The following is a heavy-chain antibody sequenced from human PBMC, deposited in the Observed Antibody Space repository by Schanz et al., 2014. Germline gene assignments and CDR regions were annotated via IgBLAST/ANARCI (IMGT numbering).Heavy chain of an antibody. CDR3: ARGTDWNLHY. V-gene: IGHV3-13*01. J-gene: IGHJ4*02. Sequence: DVQLLESGGGLVQPGGSLRLSCGGSGFTLSNSDMHWVRQGTGKGLEWVSTIGYLGDTYYPDSVKGRFTVSRDSGQNSLYLQMNSLRAGDTAVYYCARGTDWNLHYWGQGALVTVSS. CDR1: GFTLSNSD. D-gene: IGHD1-1*01. CDR2: IGYLGDT.